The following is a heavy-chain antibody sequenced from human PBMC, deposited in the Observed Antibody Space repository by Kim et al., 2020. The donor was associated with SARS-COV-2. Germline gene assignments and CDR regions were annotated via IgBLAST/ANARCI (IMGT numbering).Heavy chain of an antibody. J-gene: IGHJ4*02. V-gene: IGHV3-9*01. CDR3: AKVMGYSSSGHFDY. Sequence: DSVKGRFTISRDNAKNALYLQMNSLRAEDTALYYCAKVMGYSSSGHFDYWGQGTLVTVSS. D-gene: IGHD6-13*01.